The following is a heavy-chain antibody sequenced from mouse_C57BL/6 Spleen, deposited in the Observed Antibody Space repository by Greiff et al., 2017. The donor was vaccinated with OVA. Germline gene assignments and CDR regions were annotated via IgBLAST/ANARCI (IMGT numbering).Heavy chain of an antibody. J-gene: IGHJ1*03. D-gene: IGHD1-1*01. CDR2: IDPSDSYT. V-gene: IGHV1-69*01. CDR1: GYTFTSYW. Sequence: QVQLQQPGAELVMPGASVKLSCKASGYTFTSYWMHWVKQRPGQGLEWIGEIDPSDSYTNYNQKFKGKSTLTVDKSSSTAYMQLSSLTSEDSAVYYCARGYGSSWGYFDVWGTGTTVTVSS. CDR3: ARGYGSSWGYFDV.